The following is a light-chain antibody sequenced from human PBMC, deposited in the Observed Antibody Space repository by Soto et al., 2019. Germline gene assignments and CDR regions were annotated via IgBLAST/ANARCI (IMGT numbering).Light chain of an antibody. CDR3: LQDYSYPRT. CDR2: AAS. Sequence: AIQMTQSPSSLSASVGDRVTITCRASQHIGTELGWYQQKPGKAPELLIYAASILQSGVPSRFSGSGSGTDFTLTISSLQPEDFSTYYCLQDYSYPRTFGKGTRVESK. V-gene: IGKV1-6*01. CDR1: QHIGTE. J-gene: IGKJ1*01.